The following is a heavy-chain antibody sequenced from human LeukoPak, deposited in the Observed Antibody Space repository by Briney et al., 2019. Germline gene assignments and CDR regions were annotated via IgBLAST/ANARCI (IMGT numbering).Heavy chain of an antibody. V-gene: IGHV5-51*01. Sequence: HRESLKISWQGSGYIFTHNWIGWVRQMPGKGLEWMGIIYPGDSDTRYSPSFEGQVTISVDKSISTAYLQWSSLKASDTAMYYCARQTRDGSGSRGYSFDFWGQGTLVTVSS. J-gene: IGHJ4*02. CDR2: IYPGDSDT. CDR1: GYIFTHNW. CDR3: ARQTRDGSGSRGYSFDF. D-gene: IGHD3-10*01.